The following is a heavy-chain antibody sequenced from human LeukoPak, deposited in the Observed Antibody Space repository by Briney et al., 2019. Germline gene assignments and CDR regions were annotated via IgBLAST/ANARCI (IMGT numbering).Heavy chain of an antibody. V-gene: IGHV1-2*02. CDR1: GYSFTSYW. CDR2: INPNSGGT. J-gene: IGHJ4*02. D-gene: IGHD5-18*01. CDR3: ARGTYSYGPGDPYYFDY. Sequence: GESLKISCKGSGYSFTSYWIGWVRQAPGQGLEWMGWINPNSGGTNYAQKFQGRVTMTRDTSISTAYMELSRLRSDDTAVYYCARGTYSYGPGDPYYFDYWGQGTLVTVSS.